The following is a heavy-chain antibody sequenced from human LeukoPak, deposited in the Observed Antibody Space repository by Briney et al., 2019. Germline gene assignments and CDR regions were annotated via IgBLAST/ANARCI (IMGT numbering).Heavy chain of an antibody. D-gene: IGHD5-18*01. CDR1: GYTFSSYY. CDR3: ARGGYNYGSFDY. J-gene: IGHJ4*02. CDR2: INPSGGST. V-gene: IGHV1-46*01. Sequence: ASVKVSCKASGYTFSSYYIHWVRQAPGQGLEWMGIINPSGGSTNYAQKFQGRVSMTRDTSTSTVYMELSSLSSEDTAVHYCARGGYNYGSFDYWGQGTLVTVSS.